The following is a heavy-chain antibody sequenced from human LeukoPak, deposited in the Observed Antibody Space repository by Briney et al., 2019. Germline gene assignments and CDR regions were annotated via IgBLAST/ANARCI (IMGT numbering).Heavy chain of an antibody. CDR2: IYYSGST. CDR3: ARHKDYNYSYMDV. V-gene: IGHV4-39*01. J-gene: IGHJ6*03. CDR1: TFSSYA. Sequence: TFSSYAMSWVRQAPGKGLEWIGTIYYSGSTYYNPSLTSRVTISVDTSKNQFSLKLSSVTAADTAVYYCARHKDYNYSYMDVWGKGTTVTISS.